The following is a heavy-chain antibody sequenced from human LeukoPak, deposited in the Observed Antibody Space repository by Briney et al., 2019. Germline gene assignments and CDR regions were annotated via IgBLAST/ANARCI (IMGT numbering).Heavy chain of an antibody. D-gene: IGHD3-10*01. CDR2: ININGGST. J-gene: IGHJ6*03. CDR3: AREIILDHYYYYMDV. V-gene: IGHV3-64*01. Sequence: GGSLRLSCAASGFTFSSYSMNWVRQAPGKGLEYVSGININGGSTYYANSVKGRFTISRDNSNNTLFLQMGSLRAEDMAVYYCAREIILDHYYYYMDVWGKGTTVTVSS. CDR1: GFTFSSYS.